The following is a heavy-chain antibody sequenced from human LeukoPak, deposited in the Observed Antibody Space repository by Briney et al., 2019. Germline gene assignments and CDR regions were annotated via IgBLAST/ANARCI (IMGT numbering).Heavy chain of an antibody. J-gene: IGHJ3*02. V-gene: IGHV4-38-2*02. CDR2: IYHSGST. D-gene: IGHD1-26*01. CDR1: GYSIGSGYY. Sequence: SETLSLTXTVSGYSIGSGYYWGWIREPPGKGLEWIGSIYHSGSTYYNPSLKSRVTISVDTSKNQFSLKLSSVTAADTAVYYCARTTGRDAFDIWGQGTMVTVSS. CDR3: ARTTGRDAFDI.